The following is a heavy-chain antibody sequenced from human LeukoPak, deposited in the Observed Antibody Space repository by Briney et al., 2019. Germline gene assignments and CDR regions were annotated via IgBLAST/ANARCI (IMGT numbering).Heavy chain of an antibody. CDR2: ISAYNGNT. CDR3: ARDRSLWFGETFSDY. V-gene: IGHV1-18*01. CDR1: GYTFTSYG. J-gene: IGHJ4*02. Sequence: GASVKVSCKASGYTFTSYGISWVRQAPGQGLEWTGWISAYNGNTNYAQKLQGRVTMTTDTSTSTAYMELRSLRSDDTAVYYCARDRSLWFGETFSDYWGQGTLVTVSS. D-gene: IGHD3-10*01.